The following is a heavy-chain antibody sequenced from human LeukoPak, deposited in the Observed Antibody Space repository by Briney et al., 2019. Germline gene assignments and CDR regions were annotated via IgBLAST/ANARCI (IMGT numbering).Heavy chain of an antibody. CDR1: VARFTTDW. CDR2: IYPGDSDT. D-gene: IGHD2-2*01. CDR3: ERRPGCSSPSCPPDE. J-gene: IGHJ4*02. Sequence: GESLTISGMSPVARFTTDWIGGVRQMPGKGLEWMGIIYPGDSDTRYTPSFQGQVTMSAEKSINTAYLQWSSLKPSHTAMYYCERRPGCSSPSCPPDEWGQGTLVTVSP. V-gene: IGHV5-51*01.